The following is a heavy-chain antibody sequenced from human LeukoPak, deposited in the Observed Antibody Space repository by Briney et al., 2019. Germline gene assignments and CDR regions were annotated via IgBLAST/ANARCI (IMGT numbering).Heavy chain of an antibody. CDR1: GGSFSGYY. Sequence: SETLSLTCAVYGGSFSGYYRSWIRQPPGKGLEWIGEINHSGSTNYNPSLKSRVTISVDTSKNQFSLKLSSVTAADTAVYYCAREGIAAAGEELFDYWGQGTLVTVSS. D-gene: IGHD6-13*01. CDR2: INHSGST. J-gene: IGHJ4*02. V-gene: IGHV4-34*01. CDR3: AREGIAAAGEELFDY.